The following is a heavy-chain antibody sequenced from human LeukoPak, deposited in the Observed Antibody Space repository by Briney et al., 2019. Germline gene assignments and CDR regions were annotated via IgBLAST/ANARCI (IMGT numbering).Heavy chain of an antibody. CDR3: ARDVGQRTGNY. Sequence: PSETLSLTCTVSDYSISSGYYWGWIRQPPGKGLEWIGNIYHSGSTYYNPSLKSRVTMSIDKSNNQLSLRLTSVAAADTALYFCARDVGQRTGNYWGQGTLVTVSS. V-gene: IGHV4-38-2*02. J-gene: IGHJ4*02. D-gene: IGHD1-14*01. CDR1: DYSISSGYY. CDR2: IYHSGST.